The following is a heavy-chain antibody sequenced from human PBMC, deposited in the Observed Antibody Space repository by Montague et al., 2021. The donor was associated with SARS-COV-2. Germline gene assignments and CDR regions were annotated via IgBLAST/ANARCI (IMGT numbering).Heavy chain of an antibody. CDR1: GGSISTSNW. D-gene: IGHD3-22*01. CDR2: RYHDGRT. V-gene: IGHV4-4*02. J-gene: IGHJ4*02. CDR3: ARDNDDSSGSFDC. Sequence: SETLSLTCAVSGGSISTSNWWTWVRQPPGKGLQWIGERYHDGRTXYNPSLKSRVTISLDKPKNHFSLNLTSVTAAVTAIYYCARDNDDSSGSFDCWGPGTLVTVSS.